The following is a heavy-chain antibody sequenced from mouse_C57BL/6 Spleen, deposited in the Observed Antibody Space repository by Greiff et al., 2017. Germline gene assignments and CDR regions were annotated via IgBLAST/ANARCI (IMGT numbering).Heavy chain of an antibody. J-gene: IGHJ4*01. CDR1: GFSLTSYG. CDR2: IWRGGST. CDR3: AKTATVVDYYAMDY. Sequence: QVQLKESGPGLVQPSQSLSITCTVSGFSLTSYGVHWVRQSPGKGLEWLGVIWRGGSTDYNAAFMSRLSITKDNSKSQVFFKMNSLQADDTAIYYCAKTATVVDYYAMDYWGQGTSVTVSS. V-gene: IGHV2-5*01. D-gene: IGHD1-1*01.